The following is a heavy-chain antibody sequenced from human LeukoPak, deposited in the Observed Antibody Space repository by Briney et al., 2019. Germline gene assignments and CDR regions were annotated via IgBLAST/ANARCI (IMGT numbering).Heavy chain of an antibody. CDR2: VHHTGRA. CDR3: ARENWYFDL. J-gene: IGHJ2*01. V-gene: IGHV4-39*07. Sequence: PSETLSLTCTVSGDSISGSNYHWGWIRQPPGKGLEWLGTVHHTGRAFYNPSLRGRTTVSVDTSKNQFSLKLTSVTAADTAVYYCARENWYFDLWGRGTLVTVSS. CDR1: GDSISGSNYH.